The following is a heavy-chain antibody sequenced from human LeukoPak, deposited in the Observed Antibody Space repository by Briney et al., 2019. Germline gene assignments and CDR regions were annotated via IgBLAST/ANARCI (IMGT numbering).Heavy chain of an antibody. J-gene: IGHJ4*02. V-gene: IGHV3-21*01. CDR2: ISSSSSYI. D-gene: IGHD3-22*01. Sequence: GGSLRLSCAASGFTFSSYSMNWVRQAPGKGLEWVSSISSSSSYIYYADSVKGRFTISRDNAKNSLYLQMNSLRAEDTAVYYCAKHYYDSSRIDYWGQGTLVTVSS. CDR1: GFTFSSYS. CDR3: AKHYYDSSRIDY.